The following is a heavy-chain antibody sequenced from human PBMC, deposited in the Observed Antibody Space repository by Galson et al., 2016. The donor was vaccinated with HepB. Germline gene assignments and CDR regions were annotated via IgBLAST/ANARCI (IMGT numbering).Heavy chain of an antibody. J-gene: IGHJ3*02. CDR2: INPNMGAS. V-gene: IGHV1-2*02. D-gene: IGHD7-27*01. CDR1: GYTFTAYW. Sequence: SVKVSCKASGYTFTAYWIYWMRLAPGQGLEWMGWINPNMGASHYANKFQGRVTMTSDTSISTSYMELRRLTSDDTAVYYCARSNFFDNRALNWDDPFDIWGQGTVVTVSS. CDR3: ARSNFFDNRALNWDDPFDI.